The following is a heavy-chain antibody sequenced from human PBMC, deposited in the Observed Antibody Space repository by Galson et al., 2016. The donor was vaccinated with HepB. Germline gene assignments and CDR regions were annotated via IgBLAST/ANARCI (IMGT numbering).Heavy chain of an antibody. V-gene: IGHV3-48*02. Sequence: SLRLSCAASGFTFRNYGMNWVRQAPGKGLEWVSYISSSSWSIYSADSVKGRFTISRDNAKNSLYLQMNSLRDEATALYYCATAVQCAFEIWGQGTMVTVSS. CDR2: ISSSSWSI. J-gene: IGHJ3*02. D-gene: IGHD1-1*01. CDR3: ATAVQCAFEI. CDR1: GFTFRNYG.